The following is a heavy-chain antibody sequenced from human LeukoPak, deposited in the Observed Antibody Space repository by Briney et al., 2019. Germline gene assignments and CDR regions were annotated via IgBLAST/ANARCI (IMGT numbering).Heavy chain of an antibody. CDR2: IWYDGSNK. CDR1: GFTFSSYG. D-gene: IGHD6-19*01. J-gene: IGHJ4*02. V-gene: IGHV3-33*01. CDR3: ARDQTQWLVRGTFDY. Sequence: GRSLRLSCAASGFTFSSYGMHWVRQAPGKGLEWVAVIWYDGSNKYHADSVKGRFTISRDNSKNTLYLQMNSLRAEDTAVYYCARDQTQWLVRGTFDYWGQGTLVTVSS.